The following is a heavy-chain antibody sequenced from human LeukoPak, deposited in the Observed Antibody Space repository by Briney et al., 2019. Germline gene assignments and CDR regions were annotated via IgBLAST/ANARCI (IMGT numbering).Heavy chain of an antibody. D-gene: IGHD3-10*01. CDR1: SGSISSNNYY. CDR2: IYYNGNT. V-gene: IGHV4-39*07. J-gene: IGHJ4*02. CDR3: ARHNFASGGDY. Sequence: SSETLSLACTVSSGSISSNNYYRGWIRQPPGKGLEWIGIYYNGNTYYNPSLKSRVTISVDTSNNQFSLKLTSVTAADTAVYYCARHNFASGGDYWGQGTLVTVSS.